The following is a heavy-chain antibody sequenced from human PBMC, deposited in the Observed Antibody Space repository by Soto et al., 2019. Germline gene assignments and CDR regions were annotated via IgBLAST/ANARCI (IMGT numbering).Heavy chain of an antibody. V-gene: IGHV1-3*01. CDR1: GYTFTSYA. CDR2: INAGNGNT. CDR3: ARPAGWYYDSSGSQGGGLDY. Sequence: GASVKVSCKASGYTFTSYAMHWVRQPPGQRLEWMGWINAGNGNTKYSQKFQGRVTITRDTSASTAYMELSSLRSEDTAVYYCARPAGWYYDSSGSQGGGLDYWGQGTLVTVSS. J-gene: IGHJ4*02. D-gene: IGHD3-22*01.